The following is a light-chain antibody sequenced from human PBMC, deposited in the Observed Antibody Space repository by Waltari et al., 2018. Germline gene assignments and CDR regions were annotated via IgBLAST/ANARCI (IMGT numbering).Light chain of an antibody. V-gene: IGLV2-14*03. Sequence: QSALTQPASVSGSPGQSITIPCTASISDARGCTHVSRYQQHPGKVPQLMIYDVTNRPSGVSNRFSGSKSGNTASLTISGLQAEDEADYYCSSWTDSDSLKLLFGGGTKLTVL. J-gene: IGLJ2*01. CDR3: SSWTDSDSLKLL. CDR2: DVT. CDR1: ISDARGCTH.